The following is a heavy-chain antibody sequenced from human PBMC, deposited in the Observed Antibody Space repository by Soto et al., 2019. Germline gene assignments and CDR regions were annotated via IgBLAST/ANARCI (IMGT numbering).Heavy chain of an antibody. CDR3: ARDRGAYGMDV. V-gene: IGHV1-18*01. CDR1: GYTFTSYG. Sequence: QVQLVQSGAEVKKPGASVKVSCKASGYTFTSYGISWVRQAPGQGLEWMGWISAYNGNTNYAQKLQGRVTMTTDTTTSTSYRELRSLRSDDTAVYYCARDRGAYGMDVWGQGTTVTVSS. CDR2: ISAYNGNT. J-gene: IGHJ6*02.